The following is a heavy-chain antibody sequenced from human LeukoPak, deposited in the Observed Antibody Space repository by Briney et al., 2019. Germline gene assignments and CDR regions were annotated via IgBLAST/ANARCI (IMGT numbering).Heavy chain of an antibody. Sequence: GGSLRLSCTTSGFTFSDYYMSWIRQAPGKGLEWLSYISQSGTTIYYADSVKGRFAFSRDNAQNSLYLQMNSLRAEDTAVYYCARELTHGDYWGQGTLVTVSS. CDR2: ISQSGTTI. CDR1: GFTFSDYY. D-gene: IGHD2-21*02. J-gene: IGHJ4*02. CDR3: ARELTHGDY. V-gene: IGHV3-11*04.